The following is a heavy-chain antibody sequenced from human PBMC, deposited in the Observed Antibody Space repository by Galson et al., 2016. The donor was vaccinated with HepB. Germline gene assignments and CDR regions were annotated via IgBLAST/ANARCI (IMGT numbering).Heavy chain of an antibody. CDR1: GFTFSSYG. V-gene: IGHV3-30*18. Sequence: SLRLSCAASGFTFSSYGMHWVRQAPGKGLEWVAVLSYDGRQKKYGDSVKGRFTISRDNSNNTLYLQIDSLRPEDTAVYYCAKGVKAAAGTLDAYWGQGILVTVSS. CDR3: AKGVKAAAGTLDAY. J-gene: IGHJ4*02. D-gene: IGHD6-13*01. CDR2: LSYDGRQK.